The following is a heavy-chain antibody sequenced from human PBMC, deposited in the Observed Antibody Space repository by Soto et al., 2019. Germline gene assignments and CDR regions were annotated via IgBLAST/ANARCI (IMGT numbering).Heavy chain of an antibody. Sequence: QVQLVQSGAEVKKPGASVKVSCKASDFTFTNYFFHWVRKAPRQGLGWMGIISPYDGSTNYVQSLQRRVTQTSDASTSLVYMELSSLRSEDTTIYYCASGDGRGSSGFYSYYGMDGWGHGTTVTVSS. J-gene: IGHJ6*02. CDR2: ISPYDGST. CDR3: ASGDGRGSSGFYSYYGMDG. V-gene: IGHV1-46*03. CDR1: DFTFTNYF. D-gene: IGHD6-25*01.